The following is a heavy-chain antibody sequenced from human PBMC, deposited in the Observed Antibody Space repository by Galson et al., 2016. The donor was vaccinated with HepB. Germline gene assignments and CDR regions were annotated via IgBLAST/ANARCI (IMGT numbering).Heavy chain of an antibody. J-gene: IGHJ4*02. D-gene: IGHD3-3*01. CDR3: ARDGPQDFWSGYPVDY. CDR2: VKQDGSEK. V-gene: IGHV3-7*01. CDR1: GFTFSSYW. Sequence: SLRLSCAASGFTFSSYWMSWVRQAPGKGPEWVANVKQDGSEKYYVDSVKGRFTISRDNAKNSLYLQMNSLRAEDTAVYYCARDGPQDFWSGYPVDYWGQGTLVTFSS.